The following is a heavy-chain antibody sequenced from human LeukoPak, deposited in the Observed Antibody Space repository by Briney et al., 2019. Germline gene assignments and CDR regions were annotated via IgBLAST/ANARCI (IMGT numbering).Heavy chain of an antibody. J-gene: IGHJ4*02. CDR3: ASGARSGYSPFDY. D-gene: IGHD3-22*01. V-gene: IGHV4-34*01. CDR1: GGSFSGYY. Sequence: PSETLSLTCAVYGGSFSGYYWSWIRQPPGKGLEWIGEINHSGSTNYNPSLKSRVTISVDTSKNQFSLKLSSVTAADTAVYYCASGARSGYSPFDYWGQGTLVTVSS. CDR2: INHSGST.